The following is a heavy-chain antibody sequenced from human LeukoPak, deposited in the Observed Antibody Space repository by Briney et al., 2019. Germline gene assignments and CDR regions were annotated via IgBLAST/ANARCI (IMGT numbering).Heavy chain of an antibody. CDR1: GGSISSYY. D-gene: IGHD6-19*01. CDR2: IYTSGST. Sequence: SETLSLTCTVSGGSISSYYWSWIRQPAGKGLEWIGRIYTSGSTNYNPSLKSRVTMSVDTSENQFSLKLSSVTATDTAVYYCARQMGIAVAGTHYYYGMDVRGQGTTVTVSS. J-gene: IGHJ6*02. V-gene: IGHV4-4*07. CDR3: ARQMGIAVAGTHYYYGMDV.